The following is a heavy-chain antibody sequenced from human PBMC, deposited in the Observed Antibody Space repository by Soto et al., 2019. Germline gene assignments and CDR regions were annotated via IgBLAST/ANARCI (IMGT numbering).Heavy chain of an antibody. V-gene: IGHV6-1*01. CDR3: ARGSWDDVSGHYYMDV. J-gene: IGHJ6*03. CDR2: TYYRSKWYF. CDR1: GDGVSSNSAG. D-gene: IGHD1-1*01. Sequence: SQTLSLTCAISGDGVSSNSAGWDWIRQTPSRGLGWLGRTYYRSKWYFNYAVSVESRITINPDTSKNQFSLQLSSVTPDDTAVYYCARGSWDDVSGHYYMDVWGKGTTVTVSS.